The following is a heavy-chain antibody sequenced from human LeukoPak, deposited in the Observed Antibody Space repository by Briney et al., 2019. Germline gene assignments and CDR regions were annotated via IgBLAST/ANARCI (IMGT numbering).Heavy chain of an antibody. V-gene: IGHV3-21*01. CDR2: ISRISDYT. Sequence: GGSLRLSCVASGFSFSSYSMNWVRQAQGKGLEWVSSISRISDYTSYAYSVKGRFTISRGNAKNSLYLQMNSLRAEDTAVYYCARVPADFWGQGTLVTVSS. CDR1: GFSFSSYS. J-gene: IGHJ4*02. CDR3: ARVPADF.